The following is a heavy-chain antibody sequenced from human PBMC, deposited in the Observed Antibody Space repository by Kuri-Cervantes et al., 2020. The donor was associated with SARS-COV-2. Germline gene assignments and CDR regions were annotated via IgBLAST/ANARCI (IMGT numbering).Heavy chain of an antibody. V-gene: IGHV4-39*07. CDR2: IYYSGTT. Sequence: SETLSLTCTVSGGSISSNIYFWGWIRQPPGKGLEWIGGIYYSGTTYYNPSLNSGVTISADTSKNQFSLKLSSVTAADTAVYYCARQAHGSGSYDYFDYWGRGTLVTVSS. J-gene: IGHJ4*02. CDR1: GGSISSNIYF. CDR3: ARQAHGSGSYDYFDY. D-gene: IGHD3-10*01.